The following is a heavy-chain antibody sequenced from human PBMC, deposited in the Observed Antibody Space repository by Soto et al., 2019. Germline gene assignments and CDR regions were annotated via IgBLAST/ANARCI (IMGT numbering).Heavy chain of an antibody. V-gene: IGHV4-34*01. CDR2: INHSGST. J-gene: IGHJ1*01. CDR3: ARVARVAAAGTKYFQH. CDR1: GGSFIGYY. Sequence: SETLSLTCAVYGGSFIGYYWSWTRQPPGKGLEWIGEINHSGSTNYNPSLKSRVTISVDTSKNQFSLKLSSVTAADTAVYYCARVARVAAAGTKYFQHWGQGTLVTVSS. D-gene: IGHD6-13*01.